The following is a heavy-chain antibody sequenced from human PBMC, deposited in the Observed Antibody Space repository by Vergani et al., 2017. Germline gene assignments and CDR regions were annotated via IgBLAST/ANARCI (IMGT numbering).Heavy chain of an antibody. J-gene: IGHJ1*01. CDR1: GFSFSDHY. Sequence: QVQLVESGGGLVKPGGSLRLSCAASGFSFSDHYMTWIRQAPGKGLEWVAVISYDGTQKYYADSVKGRFTISRDNSKSTLYLQMNSLRTEDTAVYYCATKSCGTPGCQIGYFREWGQGTLVTVSS. CDR3: ATKSCGTPGCQIGYFRE. V-gene: IGHV3-30*03. CDR2: ISYDGTQK. D-gene: IGHD1-1*01.